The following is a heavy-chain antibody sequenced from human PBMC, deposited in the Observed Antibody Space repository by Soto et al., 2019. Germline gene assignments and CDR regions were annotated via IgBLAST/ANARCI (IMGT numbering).Heavy chain of an antibody. CDR2: ISTDNGNT. CDR3: ARDRMGAAGLPLDY. V-gene: IGHV1-3*04. J-gene: IGHJ4*02. D-gene: IGHD6-13*01. CDR1: GYPFTTYA. Sequence: QVQLVQSGAEVKKPGASVKVSCKASGYPFTTYAIHWVRQAPGQRLEWMGWISTDNGNTKYSQKFQGRLTITRDTSATTAYMELNSLRSEDTAVYYCARDRMGAAGLPLDYWGQGTLVTVSS.